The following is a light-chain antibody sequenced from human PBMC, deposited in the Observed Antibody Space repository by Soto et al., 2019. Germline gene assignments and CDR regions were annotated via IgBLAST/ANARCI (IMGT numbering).Light chain of an antibody. J-gene: IGKJ4*01. CDR2: AAS. Sequence: DIQMTQSPSSVSAAVGDRVTITCRASRGISNWLAWYQQKPGEDPKLLIYAASSLQSGVPSRFSGSGSGTDFSLTINSLQTEDFATYFCQQADSFPLTFGGGTKVE. V-gene: IGKV1-12*01. CDR3: QQADSFPLT. CDR1: RGISNW.